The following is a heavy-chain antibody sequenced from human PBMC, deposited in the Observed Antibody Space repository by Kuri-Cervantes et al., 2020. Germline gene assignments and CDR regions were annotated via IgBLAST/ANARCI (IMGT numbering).Heavy chain of an antibody. J-gene: IGHJ6*03. CDR2: ISNSGGST. V-gene: IGHV3-23*01. D-gene: IGHD2-8*02. CDR1: GFTFASYA. CDR3: AKGGLGYCTGGVCADYYYYYMDV. Sequence: GGSLRLSCAASGFTFASYAMSWVRQAPGKGLEWVSGISNSGGSTYYADSVKGRFTISRDNSKNTLYLQMNSLRAEDTAVYYCAKGGLGYCTGGVCADYYYYYMDVWGKGTTVTVSS.